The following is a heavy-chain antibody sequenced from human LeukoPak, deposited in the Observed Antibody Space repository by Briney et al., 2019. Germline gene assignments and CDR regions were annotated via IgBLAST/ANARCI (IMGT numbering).Heavy chain of an antibody. D-gene: IGHD3-9*01. Sequence: GGSLRLSCATSGFTFSSYAMHWVRQAPGKGLEWVAVISYDGSNKYYADSVKGRFTISRDNSKNTLYLQMNSLRAEDTAVYYCARDTSLRYFDWSLDYWGQGTLVTVSS. CDR3: ARDTSLRYFDWSLDY. J-gene: IGHJ4*02. V-gene: IGHV3-30-3*01. CDR2: ISYDGSNK. CDR1: GFTFSSYA.